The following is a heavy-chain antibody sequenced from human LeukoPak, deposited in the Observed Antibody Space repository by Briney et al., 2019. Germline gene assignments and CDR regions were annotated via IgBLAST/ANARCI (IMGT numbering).Heavy chain of an antibody. CDR2: IYYSGST. V-gene: IGHV4-39*01. D-gene: IGHD2-2*03. CDR3: ARHGSTDYFDY. CDR1: GGSISSSTSY. Sequence: PSETLSLTCAVSGGSISSSTSYWGWIRQPPGKGLEWIGRIYYSGSTFYNPSLKSRVTISVDTSKNRFSLRLSSVTAADTAVYYCARHGSTDYFDYWGQGTLVTVSS. J-gene: IGHJ4*02.